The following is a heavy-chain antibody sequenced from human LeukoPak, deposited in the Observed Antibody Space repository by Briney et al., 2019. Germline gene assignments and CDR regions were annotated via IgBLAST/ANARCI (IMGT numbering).Heavy chain of an antibody. CDR3: AKAADSSGYLPYYFEY. J-gene: IGHJ4*02. V-gene: IGHV3-43D*03. CDR1: GFTFDDYG. Sequence: GGSLRLSCAASGFTFDDYGMHWVRQAPGKGLQWVSLVSWDGVNTYYADSVKGRFTISRDNKKNSLYLQMNSLRPEDTALYYCAKAADSSGYLPYYFEYWGQGTLVTVSS. D-gene: IGHD3-22*01. CDR2: VSWDGVNT.